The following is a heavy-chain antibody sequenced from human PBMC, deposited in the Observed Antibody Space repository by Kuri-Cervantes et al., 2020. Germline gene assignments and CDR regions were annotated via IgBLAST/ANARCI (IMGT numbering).Heavy chain of an antibody. CDR3: ASSPRGDNWFDP. CDR1: GGSISSGDYY. J-gene: IGHJ5*02. Sequence: CTVSGGSISSGDYYWSWIRQPPGKGLEWIGYIYYSGSTYYNPSLKSRVTISVDTSKNQFSLKLSSVTAADTAVYYCASSPRGDNWFDPWGQGTLVTVSS. V-gene: IGHV4-30-4*01. CDR2: IYYSGST. D-gene: IGHD3-10*01.